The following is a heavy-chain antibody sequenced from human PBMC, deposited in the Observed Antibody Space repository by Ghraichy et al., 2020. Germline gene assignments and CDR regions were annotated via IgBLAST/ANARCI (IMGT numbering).Heavy chain of an antibody. CDR1: GFTFSTYA. Sequence: GGSLRLSCAASGFTFSTYAMSWVRQAPGKGLKWVSAISASGVSTYYADSVRGRFAISRDNSKNRLYLQMNSLRGDDSATYYCAKADYSDYPHYMDAWGKGVTVTVFS. CDR2: ISASGVST. J-gene: IGHJ6*03. CDR3: AKADYSDYPHYMDA. D-gene: IGHD4-17*01. V-gene: IGHV3-23*01.